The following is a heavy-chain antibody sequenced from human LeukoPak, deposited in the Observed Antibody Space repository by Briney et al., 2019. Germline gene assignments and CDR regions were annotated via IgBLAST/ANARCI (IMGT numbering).Heavy chain of an antibody. CDR2: IHLRDSLT. V-gene: IGHV5-51*01. CDR1: GYTFGTYW. Sequence: GEPLQTSCQLSGYTFGTYWICCVRQMPGKGLEWMGIIHLRDSLTYYSPSWQGQVIISDDKSISTAYLQWNSLTASDSGIYYCASARDGNVYWDYWAQGTLVTVAS. CDR3: ASARDGNVYWDY. J-gene: IGHJ4*02. D-gene: IGHD2-8*02.